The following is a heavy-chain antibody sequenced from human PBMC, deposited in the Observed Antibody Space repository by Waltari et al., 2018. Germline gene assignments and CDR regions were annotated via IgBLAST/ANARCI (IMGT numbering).Heavy chain of an antibody. CDR1: GFTVSSYG. CDR3: ARDLVVPAAYLDY. J-gene: IGHJ4*02. CDR2: IWYDGSNK. V-gene: IGHV3-33*01. D-gene: IGHD2-2*01. Sequence: QVQLVESGGGVVQPGSALRLSCAASGFTVSSYGMHWVRQAPGKGLEWVAVIWYDGSNKYYADSVKGRFTISRDNSKNTLYLQMNSLRAEDTAVYYCARDLVVPAAYLDYWGQGTLVTVSS.